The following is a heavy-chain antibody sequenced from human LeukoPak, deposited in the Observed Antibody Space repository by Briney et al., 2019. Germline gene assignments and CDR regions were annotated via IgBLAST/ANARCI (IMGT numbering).Heavy chain of an antibody. CDR1: AYTFPTYG. CDR3: ARVDIVVVTAMGTLDY. V-gene: IGHV1-18*01. J-gene: IGHJ4*02. D-gene: IGHD2-21*02. CDR2: ISAYNGNT. Sequence: GPSVTFSCTASAYTFPTYGISWVRQAPGQGIEWMGWISAYNGNTNYAQKLQGRVTMTTDTSTSTAYMELRSLRSDDTAVYYCARVDIVVVTAMGTLDYWGQGTLVTVSS.